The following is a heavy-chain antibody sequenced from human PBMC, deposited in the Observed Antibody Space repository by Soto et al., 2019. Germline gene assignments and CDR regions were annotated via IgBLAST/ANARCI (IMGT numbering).Heavy chain of an antibody. CDR1: GYSVSSSDYY. Sequence: PSETLSLTCSVSGYSVSSSDYYWASIRQPPGKGLEWIGSMFYSGLTYYNPPLKSRVTLSVDTSKNQFSVRLNSVTAADTAVYYCAPLSVSLSGPYGIHVWGQGNTVTVSS. J-gene: IGHJ6*02. CDR3: APLSVSLSGPYGIHV. CDR2: MFYSGLT. V-gene: IGHV4-39*01. D-gene: IGHD2-15*01.